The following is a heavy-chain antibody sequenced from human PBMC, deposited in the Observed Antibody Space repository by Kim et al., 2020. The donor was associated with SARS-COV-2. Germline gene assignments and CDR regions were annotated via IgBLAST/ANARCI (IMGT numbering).Heavy chain of an antibody. Sequence: GGSLRLSCAASGFTFSDYYMSWIRQAPGKGLEWVSYISSSSSYTNYADSVKGRFTISRDNAKNSLYLQMNSLRAEDTAVYYCARDGHPYYYGSGSYYNVIGGGFWFDPWGQGTLVTVSS. V-gene: IGHV3-11*05. CDR2: ISSSSSYT. CDR3: ARDGHPYYYGSGSYYNVIGGGFWFDP. D-gene: IGHD3-10*01. J-gene: IGHJ5*02. CDR1: GFTFSDYY.